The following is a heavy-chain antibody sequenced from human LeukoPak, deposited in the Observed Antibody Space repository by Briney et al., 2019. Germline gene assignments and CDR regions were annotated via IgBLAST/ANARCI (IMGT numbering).Heavy chain of an antibody. CDR3: AKDGGGWLQLSFDY. J-gene: IGHJ4*02. CDR2: IHYDGSNN. Sequence: GGSLRLSCAASGFTFSSYGMHWVRQAPGRGLESVAFIHYDGSNNYYADSVKGRFTISRDNSKNTLFLQMNSLRAEDTAVYYCAKDGGGWLQLSFDYWGQGTLVTVSS. V-gene: IGHV3-30*02. D-gene: IGHD5-24*01. CDR1: GFTFSSYG.